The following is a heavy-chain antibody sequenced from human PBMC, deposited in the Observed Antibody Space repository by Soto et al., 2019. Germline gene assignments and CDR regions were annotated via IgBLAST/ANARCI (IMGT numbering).Heavy chain of an antibody. CDR1: GGSISSYY. J-gene: IGHJ4*02. Sequence: ETLSLTCTVSGGSISSYYWSWIRQPPGKGLEWIGYIYYSGSTNYNPSLKSRVTISVDTSKNQFSLKLSSVTAADTAVYYCARGDQLLLGRLDYWGQGTLVTVSS. CDR2: IYYSGST. V-gene: IGHV4-59*08. D-gene: IGHD2-2*01. CDR3: ARGDQLLLGRLDY.